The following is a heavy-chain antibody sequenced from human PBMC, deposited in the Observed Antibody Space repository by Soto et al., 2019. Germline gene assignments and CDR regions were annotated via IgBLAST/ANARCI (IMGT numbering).Heavy chain of an antibody. CDR3: ARETTYYDFWSGYIPPSDYYYYMDV. CDR1: GFTVSSNY. CDR2: IYSGGST. D-gene: IGHD3-3*01. V-gene: IGHV3-66*01. Sequence: PGGSLRLSCAASGFTVSSNYMSWVRQAPGKGLEWVSVIYSGGSTYYADSVKGRFTISRDNSKNTLYLQMNSLRAEDTAVYYCARETTYYDFWSGYIPPSDYYYYMDVWGKGTTVTVSS. J-gene: IGHJ6*03.